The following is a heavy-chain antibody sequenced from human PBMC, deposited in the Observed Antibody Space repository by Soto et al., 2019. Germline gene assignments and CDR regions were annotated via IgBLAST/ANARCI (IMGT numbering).Heavy chain of an antibody. V-gene: IGHV3-13*01. J-gene: IGHJ3*02. CDR1: GFTFSNYD. CDR2: IVTAGDT. Sequence: GGSLRLSCAASGFTFSNYDMHWVRQAPGKGLEWVSGIVTAGDTYYAGSVKGRFTIYRENAKNSLYLQMNSLRAGDTAVYYCVRVGYSYVDGFDIWGQGTMVTVSS. D-gene: IGHD5-18*01. CDR3: VRVGYSYVDGFDI.